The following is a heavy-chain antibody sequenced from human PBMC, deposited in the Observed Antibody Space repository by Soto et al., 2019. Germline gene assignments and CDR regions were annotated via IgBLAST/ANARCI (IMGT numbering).Heavy chain of an antibody. CDR2: IYYSGST. CDR3: ARDKIAAAGLYDFDY. Sequence: PSETLSLTCTVSGGSISSGGYYWSWIRQHPGKGLEWIGYIYYSGSTYYNPSLKSRVTISVDTSKNQFSLKLSSVTAADTAVYYCARDKIAAAGLYDFDYWGQGTLVTVSS. J-gene: IGHJ4*02. CDR1: GGSISSGGYY. V-gene: IGHV4-31*03. D-gene: IGHD6-13*01.